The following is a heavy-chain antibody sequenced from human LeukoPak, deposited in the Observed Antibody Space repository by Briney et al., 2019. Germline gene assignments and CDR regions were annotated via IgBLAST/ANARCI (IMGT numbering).Heavy chain of an antibody. J-gene: IGHJ6*03. CDR3: ARDRVYGSGTYTLDYYYYYMDV. D-gene: IGHD3-10*01. CDR1: GGSISSYY. CDR2: IYYSGST. Sequence: SETLSLTCTVSGGSISSYYWSWIRQPPGKGLEWIGYIYYSGSTNYNPSLKSRVTISVDTSKNQFALKLSSVTAADTAVYYCARDRVYGSGTYTLDYYYYYMDVWGKGTTVTVSS. V-gene: IGHV4-59*01.